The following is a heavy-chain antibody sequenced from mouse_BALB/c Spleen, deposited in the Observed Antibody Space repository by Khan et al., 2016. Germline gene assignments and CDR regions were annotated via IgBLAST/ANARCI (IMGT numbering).Heavy chain of an antibody. V-gene: IGHV1S135*01. D-gene: IGHD1-1*01. Sequence: VQLQQSGPELVKPGASVKVSCKASGYAFTSYNMYWVKQSHGKSLEWIGYIDPYNGGTNYNQKFKGKATLTVDKSSSTAYMHLNSLTSEDSAVYYCARGGVTTVVAKGLDFWGQGTTLTVSS. J-gene: IGHJ2*01. CDR2: IDPYNGGT. CDR3: ARGGVTTVVAKGLDF. CDR1: GYAFTSYN.